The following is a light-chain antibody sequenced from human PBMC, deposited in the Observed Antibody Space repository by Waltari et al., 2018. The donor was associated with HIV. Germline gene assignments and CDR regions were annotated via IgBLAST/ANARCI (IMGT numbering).Light chain of an antibody. Sequence: QSALTQPPSVSGAPGQRVTISCTGNRSNIGAGFFVHWYQHLPGTAPKLLVYSDITRPSRVPDRFSGSKSGTSASLVITGLQAEDEADYYCQSYDSSLRASVFGGGTKLTVL. J-gene: IGLJ2*01. V-gene: IGLV1-40*01. CDR2: SDI. CDR3: QSYDSSLRASV. CDR1: RSNIGAGFF.